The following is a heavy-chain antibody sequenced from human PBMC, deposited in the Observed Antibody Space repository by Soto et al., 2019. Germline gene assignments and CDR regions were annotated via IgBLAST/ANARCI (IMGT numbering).Heavy chain of an antibody. D-gene: IGHD5-12*01. J-gene: IGHJ6*03. CDR3: ARVTGGHDSGGNYMAA. V-gene: IGHV1-69*08. CDR1: GGTLSSYS. Sequence: QVQLVQSGPEVKKPGSSVKVSCKTSGGTLSSYSISWVRQAPGQGLEWVGRIITFVGKANVAQQFQGRLTITADRSTDTSYMELRRLTSDDTAVYYGARVTGGHDSGGNYMAAWGTGPTFTFS. CDR2: IITFVGKA.